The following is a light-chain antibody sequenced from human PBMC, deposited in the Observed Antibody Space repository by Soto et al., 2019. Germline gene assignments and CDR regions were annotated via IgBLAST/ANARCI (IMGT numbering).Light chain of an antibody. CDR3: AAWDDSLNGVV. CDR1: SSNIGSNT. CDR2: SNN. J-gene: IGLJ2*01. Sequence: QSVLTQPPSASGTPGQRVTISCSGSSSNIGSNTVNWYQQLPVTAPKLLIYSNNQRPSGVPDRFSGSKSGTSASLAISGLQSEDEADYYCAAWDDSLNGVVSGGGPKVTVL. V-gene: IGLV1-44*01.